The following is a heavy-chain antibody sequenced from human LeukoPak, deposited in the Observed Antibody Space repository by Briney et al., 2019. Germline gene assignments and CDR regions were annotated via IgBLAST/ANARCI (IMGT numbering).Heavy chain of an antibody. CDR3: VRVHYSSGSLSSWFDP. V-gene: IGHV4-59*08. CDR2: ISYSGGV. J-gene: IGHJ5*02. CDR1: GGSISSYY. Sequence: SETLSLTCTVSGGSISSYYWGWIRQPPGKGLEWIGYISYSGGVSYSPSLKPPVTISLDTSKNQVSLKLSSVTAADTAIYYCVRVHYSSGSLSSWFDPWGRGILVTVSS. D-gene: IGHD3-10*01.